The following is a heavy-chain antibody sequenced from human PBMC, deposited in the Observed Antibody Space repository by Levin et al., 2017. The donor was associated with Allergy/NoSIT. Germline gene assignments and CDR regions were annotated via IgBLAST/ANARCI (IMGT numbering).Heavy chain of an antibody. CDR2: IYPGDSET. CDR1: GYQFADHW. CDR3: ARQSDELPPYDGEWVEEHYFDY. J-gene: IGHJ4*02. D-gene: IGHD3-10*01. V-gene: IGHV5-51*01. Sequence: GESLKISCRASGYQFADHWIGWVRQLPGKGLEWMGNIYPGDSETRSSPSFQGQVTISVDKSINTAYLQWDSLSASDTAMYFCARQSDELPPYDGEWVEEHYFDYWGQGTLVTVSS.